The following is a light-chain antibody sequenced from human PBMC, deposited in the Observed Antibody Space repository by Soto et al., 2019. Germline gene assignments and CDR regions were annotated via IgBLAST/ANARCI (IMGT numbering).Light chain of an antibody. CDR3: QQYNSYSTYT. J-gene: IGKJ2*01. CDR1: QSISTW. V-gene: IGKV1-5*03. CDR2: KSS. Sequence: DIQMTQSPSTLSASVGDTVTITCRASQSISTWLAWYQQKPGKAPKLLIYKSSTLESGVPSRFSGSGSGTEFTLTISSLQPDDFAIYYCQQYNSYSTYTFGQGTKLEIK.